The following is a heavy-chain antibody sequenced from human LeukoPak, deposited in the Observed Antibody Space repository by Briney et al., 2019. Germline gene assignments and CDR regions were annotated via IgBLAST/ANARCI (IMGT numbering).Heavy chain of an antibody. J-gene: IGHJ6*02. D-gene: IGHD6-19*01. CDR2: ISRDGDNK. CDR3: AKDFSTGWTYYYGMDV. Sequence: PGRSLRLSCAASGSTFSTLGMHWVRQAPGKGLEWVAVISRDGDNKYFADSVKGRFTISRDNSKNTLYLQMNSLRAEDTAVYYCAKDFSTGWTYYYGMDVWGQGTTVTVSS. V-gene: IGHV3-30*18. CDR1: GSTFSTLG.